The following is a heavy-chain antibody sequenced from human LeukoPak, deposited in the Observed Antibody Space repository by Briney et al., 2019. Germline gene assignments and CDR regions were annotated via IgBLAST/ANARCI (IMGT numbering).Heavy chain of an antibody. CDR1: GGSISSYY. J-gene: IGHJ3*02. D-gene: IGHD6-13*01. CDR3: ARGRPPRLVAFDI. V-gene: IGHV4-59*01. CDR2: IYYSGNT. Sequence: PSETLSLTCTVSGGSISSYYWTWSRQPPGKGLEWIGYIYYSGNTNYNPSLNSRVNISVDTSNKQFSLKLSSVPAADPAVYYCARGRPPRLVAFDIWGQGTMVTVSS.